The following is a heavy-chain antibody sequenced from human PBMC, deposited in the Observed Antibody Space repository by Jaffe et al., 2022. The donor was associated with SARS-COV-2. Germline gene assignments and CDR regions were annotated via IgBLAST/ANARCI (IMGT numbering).Heavy chain of an antibody. CDR3: ARTDMIRGVFAATYYHYFHMDV. CDR1: GGTVRHYA. D-gene: IGHD3-10*01. Sequence: QVQLVQSGAEVKRPGSSVKVSCKASGGTVRHYAVSWVRQAPGQGLEWMGGIIPLFETADYSQKFQDRVTITADESTNTAYMELSSLRSEDTGIYYCARTDMIRGVFAATYYHYFHMDVWGKGTTVIVSS. V-gene: IGHV1-69*01. J-gene: IGHJ6*03. CDR2: IIPLFETA.